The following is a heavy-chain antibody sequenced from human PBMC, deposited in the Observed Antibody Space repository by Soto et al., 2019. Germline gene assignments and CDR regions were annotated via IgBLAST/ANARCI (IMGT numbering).Heavy chain of an antibody. CDR3: ARGWMGAAARAPAVYMDV. CDR2: IGTAGDT. V-gene: IGHV3-13*01. D-gene: IGHD6-13*01. CDR1: GFTFSSYD. J-gene: IGHJ6*03. Sequence: GGSLRLSCAASGFTFSSYDMHWVRQATGKGLEWVSAIGTAGDTYYPGSVKGRFTISRENAKNSLYLQMNSLRAGDTAVYYCARGWMGAAARAPAVYMDVWGKGTTVTVSS.